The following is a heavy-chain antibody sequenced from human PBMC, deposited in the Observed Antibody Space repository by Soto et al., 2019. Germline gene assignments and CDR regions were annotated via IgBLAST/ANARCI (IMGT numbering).Heavy chain of an antibody. J-gene: IGHJ3*02. D-gene: IGHD5-12*01. CDR3: ARTRSIVATIRDAFDI. Sequence: GGSLRLSCAASGFTFSSYSMNWVRQAPGKGLEWVSSISSSSSYIYYADSVKGRFTISRDNAKNSLYLQMNSLRAEDTAVYYCARTRSIVATIRDAFDIWGQGTMVTVSS. CDR2: ISSSSSYI. V-gene: IGHV3-21*01. CDR1: GFTFSSYS.